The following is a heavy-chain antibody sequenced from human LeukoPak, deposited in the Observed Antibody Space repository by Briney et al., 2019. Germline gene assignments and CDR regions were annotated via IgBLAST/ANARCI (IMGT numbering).Heavy chain of an antibody. CDR1: GFTFSTYA. CDR3: AKGLLMSAGDY. V-gene: IGHV3-23*01. J-gene: IGHJ4*02. CDR2: ISGSGGST. Sequence: GGSLRLSCAASGFTFSTYAMSWVRQATGKGLEWVSSISGSGGSTYYADSVKGRFTISRDNSKNTLYLQMNSLRAEDTAVYYCAKGLLMSAGDYWGQGTLVAVSS. D-gene: IGHD3-9*01.